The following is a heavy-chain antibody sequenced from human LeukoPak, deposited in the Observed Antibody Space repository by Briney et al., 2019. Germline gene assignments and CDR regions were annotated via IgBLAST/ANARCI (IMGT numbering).Heavy chain of an antibody. V-gene: IGHV3-7*05. CDR1: GFTFSSYW. CDR2: IKEDGSEK. Sequence: GGSLRLSCAASGFTFSSYWMSWGRQAPGKGLEWVARIKEDGSEKYYVDSVKGRFTISRDNAKNSLYLQMNSLRAEDTAVYYCARNRFRFDYWGQGILVTVSS. D-gene: IGHD3-16*02. CDR3: ARNRFRFDY. J-gene: IGHJ4*02.